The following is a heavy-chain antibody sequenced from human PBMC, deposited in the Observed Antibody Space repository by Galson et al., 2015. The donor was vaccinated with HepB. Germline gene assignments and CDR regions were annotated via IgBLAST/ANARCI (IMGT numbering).Heavy chain of an antibody. CDR3: AKSLRYCSSTSCKGNPYYYYYGMDV. CDR2: ISGSGGST. CDR1: GFTFSSYA. V-gene: IGHV3-23*01. J-gene: IGHJ6*02. Sequence: SLRLSCAASGFTFSSYAMGWVRQAPGKGLEWVSAISGSGGSTYYADSVKGRFTISRDNSKNTLYLQMNSLRAEDTAVYYCAKSLRYCSSTSCKGNPYYYYYGMDVWGQGTTVTVSS. D-gene: IGHD2-2*01.